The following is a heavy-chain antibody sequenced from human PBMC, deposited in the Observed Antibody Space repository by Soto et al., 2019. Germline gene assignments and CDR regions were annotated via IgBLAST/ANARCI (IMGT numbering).Heavy chain of an antibody. D-gene: IGHD2-21*02. CDR1: GGTFSSYA. J-gene: IGHJ4*02. CDR2: IIPIFGTA. CDR3: ARSYCGGDCYSSFDY. Sequence: SVKVSCKASGGTFSSYAISWVRQAPGQGLEWMGGIIPIFGTANYAQKFQGRVTITADESTSTAYMELSSLRSEDTAVYYCARSYCGGDCYSSFDYWGQGTLVTVSS. V-gene: IGHV1-69*13.